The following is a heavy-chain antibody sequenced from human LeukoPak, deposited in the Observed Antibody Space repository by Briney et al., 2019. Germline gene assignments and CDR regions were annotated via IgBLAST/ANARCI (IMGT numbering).Heavy chain of an antibody. Sequence: PSETLSLTCTVSGGSISSSSYYWGWIRQPPGKGLEWIGSIYYSGSTYYNPSLKSRVTISVDTSKNQFSLKLSSVTAADTAMYYCARTYCSSTSCYYDNWFDPWGRGTLVTVSS. CDR3: ARTYCSSTSCYYDNWFDP. V-gene: IGHV4-39*07. CDR1: GGSISSSSYY. J-gene: IGHJ5*02. D-gene: IGHD2-2*01. CDR2: IYYSGST.